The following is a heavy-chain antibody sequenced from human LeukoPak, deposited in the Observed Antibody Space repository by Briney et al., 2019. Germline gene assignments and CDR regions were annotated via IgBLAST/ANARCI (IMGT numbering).Heavy chain of an antibody. Sequence: GGSLRLSCAASGFTFSSYAMSWVRQAPGQGLEWVSTINDSGDSTYYADSVKGRFTISRDNSKNTLYLQMNSLRAEDTAVYYCAKDHTQDTAMVPVDYWGQGTLVTVSS. CDR3: AKDHTQDTAMVPVDY. V-gene: IGHV3-23*01. CDR2: INDSGDST. J-gene: IGHJ4*02. D-gene: IGHD5-18*01. CDR1: GFTFSSYA.